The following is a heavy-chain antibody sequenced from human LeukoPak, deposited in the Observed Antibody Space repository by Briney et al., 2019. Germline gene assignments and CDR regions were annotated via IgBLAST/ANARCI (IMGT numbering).Heavy chain of an antibody. Sequence: SETLSLTCTVSGYSISSGYYWGWIRQPPGKGLEWIGSIYHSGSTYYNPSLESRVTISVDTSKNQFSLKLSSVTAADTAVYYCARYYYDSSGYYGGSAFDIWGQGTMVTVSS. J-gene: IGHJ3*02. CDR2: IYHSGST. V-gene: IGHV4-38-2*02. CDR3: ARYYYDSSGYYGGSAFDI. D-gene: IGHD3-22*01. CDR1: GYSISSGYY.